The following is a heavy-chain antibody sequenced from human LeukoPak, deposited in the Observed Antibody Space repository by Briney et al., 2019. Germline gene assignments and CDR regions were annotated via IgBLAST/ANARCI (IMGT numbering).Heavy chain of an antibody. V-gene: IGHV3-23*01. CDR2: ISSSGGST. Sequence: GGSLRLSCAASGFTFSSYVMSWVRQAPGKGLEWVSGISSSGGSTYYADSVKGRFTISRDNSKNTLYVQMNSLRAEDTAVYYCAKDQCSGGSCYPRPDYWGQGTLVTVSS. CDR1: GFTFSSYV. CDR3: AKDQCSGGSCYPRPDY. J-gene: IGHJ4*02. D-gene: IGHD2-15*01.